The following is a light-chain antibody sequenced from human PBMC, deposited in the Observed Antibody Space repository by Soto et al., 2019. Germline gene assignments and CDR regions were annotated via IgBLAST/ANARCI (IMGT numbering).Light chain of an antibody. V-gene: IGLV8-61*01. CDR1: SGSVSTSYY. Sequence: QAVVTQEPSFSVSPGGTVTLTCGLSSGSVSTSYYPSWYQQTPGQAPRTLIHSTNTRSSGVPNRFSGSILGNKAALTITAAHADDESDYYCVLFLGSGIWVFGGGTKLTVL. CDR3: VLFLGSGIWV. J-gene: IGLJ3*02. CDR2: STN.